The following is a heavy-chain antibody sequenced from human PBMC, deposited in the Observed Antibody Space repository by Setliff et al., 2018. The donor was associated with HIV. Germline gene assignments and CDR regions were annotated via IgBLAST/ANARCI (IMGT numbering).Heavy chain of an antibody. Sequence: PGGSLRLSCAASGFTVSTYYMSWVRQAPGKGLEWVSTSYSGGSTYHADSVNGRFTLSRDIPENALYLQIDSLRPEDTAVYYCARLRLYNSALDYWGQGTLVTVSS. CDR3: ARLRLYNSALDY. J-gene: IGHJ4*02. V-gene: IGHV3-66*02. CDR1: GFTVSTYY. D-gene: IGHD3-10*01. CDR2: SYSGGST.